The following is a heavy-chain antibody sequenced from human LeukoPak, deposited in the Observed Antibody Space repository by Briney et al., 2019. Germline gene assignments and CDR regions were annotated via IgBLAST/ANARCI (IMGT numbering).Heavy chain of an antibody. V-gene: IGHV3-30-3*01. CDR1: GFTFSSHA. CDR2: ISYDGSNK. Sequence: GGSLRLSCAASGFTFSSHALHWVRQAPGKGLEWVAVISYDGSNKYYADSVKGRFTISRDNSENTLYLQMNSLRAEDTAVYYCARAGTLKYFDWLTPGERGQGTLVTVSS. D-gene: IGHD3-9*01. CDR3: ARAGTLKYFDWLTPGE. J-gene: IGHJ4*02.